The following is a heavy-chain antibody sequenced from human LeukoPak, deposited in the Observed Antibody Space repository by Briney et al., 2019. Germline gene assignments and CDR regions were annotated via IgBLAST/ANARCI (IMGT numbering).Heavy chain of an antibody. CDR2: INPSGGRT. V-gene: IGHV1-46*01. D-gene: IGHD3-16*01. Sequence: ASVKLSCKASGYTDSSYSLHWVRHAPGQGLGWVGIINPSGGRTNYPQKFRGRVTLTTDTSTSTVYMELSGLRSEDTAVYYCARDYDGGSYIIHSWGQGTLVTVSS. J-gene: IGHJ4*02. CDR1: GYTDSSYS. CDR3: ARDYDGGSYIIHS.